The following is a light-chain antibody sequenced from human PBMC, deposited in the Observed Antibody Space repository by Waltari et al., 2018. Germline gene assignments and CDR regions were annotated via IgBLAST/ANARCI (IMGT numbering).Light chain of an antibody. Sequence: TCQASQDIGNYLNWYQQKPGKAPNLLIHAASNLEGGVPSRFSGRGSGTHFSFTISSLQPGDFATYYCQQYLSLPYTFGQGNILDI. CDR3: QQYLSLPYT. J-gene: IGKJ2*01. V-gene: IGKV1-33*01. CDR2: AAS. CDR1: QDIGNY.